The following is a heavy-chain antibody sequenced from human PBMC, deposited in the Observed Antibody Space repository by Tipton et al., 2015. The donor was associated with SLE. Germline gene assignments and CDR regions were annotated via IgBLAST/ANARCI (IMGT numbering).Heavy chain of an antibody. Sequence: TLSLTCTVSDGSISSSSYYWGWIRQPPGKGLEWIGSIYYGGSTYYNPSLKSRVTISVDTSKNQFSLKLSSVTAADTAVYYCARDGGIAASVNWFDPWGQGTLVTVSS. V-gene: IGHV4-39*07. CDR3: ARDGGIAASVNWFDP. D-gene: IGHD6-13*01. J-gene: IGHJ5*02. CDR2: IYYGGST. CDR1: DGSISSSSYY.